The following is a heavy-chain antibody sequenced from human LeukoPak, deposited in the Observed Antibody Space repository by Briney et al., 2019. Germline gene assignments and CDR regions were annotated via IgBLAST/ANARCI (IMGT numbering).Heavy chain of an antibody. CDR2: ISGDSSDI. CDR3: ARRGYYDSSGYDY. CDR1: GFTFRNHA. V-gene: IGHV3-21*06. Sequence: GGSLRLSCAASGFTFRNHAMNWVRQAPGKGLEWVSSISGDSSDIYYADSVKGRFTISRDNAKNSLYLQMNSLGAEDTALYYCARRGYYDSSGYDYWGQGTPVTVSS. J-gene: IGHJ4*02. D-gene: IGHD3-22*01.